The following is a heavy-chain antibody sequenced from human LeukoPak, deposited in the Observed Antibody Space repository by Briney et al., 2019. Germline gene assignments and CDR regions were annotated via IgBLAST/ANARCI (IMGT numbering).Heavy chain of an antibody. Sequence: SETLSLTCAVYGGSFSGYYWSWVRQPPGKGLEWIGEINHSGSTNYNPSLKSRVTISVDTSKNQFSLKLSSVTAADTAVYYCARGNWGKHSSNPSVDPWGQGTLVTVSS. CDR2: INHSGST. V-gene: IGHV4-34*01. D-gene: IGHD6-13*01. CDR3: ARGNWGKHSSNPSVDP. CDR1: GGSFSGYY. J-gene: IGHJ5*02.